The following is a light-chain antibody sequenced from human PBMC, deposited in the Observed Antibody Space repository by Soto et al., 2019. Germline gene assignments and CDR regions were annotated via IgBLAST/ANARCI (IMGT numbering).Light chain of an antibody. CDR3: QQRNKWPPVT. CDR1: PSVSNS. Sequence: ESVLTQSPATLSLSPGARATLSCRASPSVSNSLAWYQHKPGQAPRLLIYDASNRATGVPTRFSGSGSGTDFTLTSSSLEPEDFAVYYCQQRNKWPPVTVGGGTSVEIK. J-gene: IGKJ4*01. V-gene: IGKV3-11*01. CDR2: DAS.